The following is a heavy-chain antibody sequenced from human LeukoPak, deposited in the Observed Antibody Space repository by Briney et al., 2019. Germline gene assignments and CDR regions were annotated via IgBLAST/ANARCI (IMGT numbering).Heavy chain of an antibody. V-gene: IGHV3-9*03. CDR1: GFTFDDYA. D-gene: IGHD1-26*01. CDR2: ISWNSGSI. J-gene: IGHJ4*02. Sequence: PGGSLRLSCAASGFTFDDYAMHWVRQAPGKGLEWVSGISWNSGSIGYADSVKGRFTISRDNAKNSLYLQTNSLRAEDMALYYCAKDIHSGSYSWDYFDYWGQGTLVTVSS. CDR3: AKDIHSGSYSWDYFDY.